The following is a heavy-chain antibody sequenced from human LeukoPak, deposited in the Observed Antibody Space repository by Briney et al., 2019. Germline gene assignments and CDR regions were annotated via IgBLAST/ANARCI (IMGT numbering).Heavy chain of an antibody. CDR1: GGSISSYY. CDR3: ARVSGSYWVDY. CDR2: IYYSGST. J-gene: IGHJ4*02. V-gene: IGHV4-59*01. D-gene: IGHD1-26*01. Sequence: PSETLSLTCTVSGGSISSYYWSWIRQPPGKGLEWIGYIYYSGSTNYNPSLKSRVTISVDTSKNQFSLKLSSVTAADTAVYYCARVSGSYWVDYWGQGTLVTVSS.